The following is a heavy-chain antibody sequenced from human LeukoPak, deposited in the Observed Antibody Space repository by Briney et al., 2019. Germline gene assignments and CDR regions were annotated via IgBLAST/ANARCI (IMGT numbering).Heavy chain of an antibody. CDR2: IWYDGSNK. V-gene: IGHV3-30*02. J-gene: IGHJ4*02. CDR1: GFTFSSYG. CDR3: AKDWRLDDY. Sequence: PGGSLRLSCAASGFTFSSYGMHWVRQAPGKGLEWVAVIWYDGSNKYYADSVKGRFTISRDNSKNTLYLQMNSLRPEDTAVYYCAKDWRLDDYWGQGTLVTVSS. D-gene: IGHD6-19*01.